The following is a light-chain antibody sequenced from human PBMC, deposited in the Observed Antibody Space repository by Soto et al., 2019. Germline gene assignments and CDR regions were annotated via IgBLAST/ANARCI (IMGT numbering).Light chain of an antibody. V-gene: IGKV1-27*01. CDR2: AAS. Sequence: DIHVTQSPSSLSASVGDRVTITCRASQDISNYLAWYQQKPGKIPKLLIYAASTLQSGVPSRFSGSGSGADFTLTISSLXPEDVATYYCQKYNSAPPFTFGPGTKVDIK. J-gene: IGKJ3*01. CDR1: QDISNY. CDR3: QKYNSAPPFT.